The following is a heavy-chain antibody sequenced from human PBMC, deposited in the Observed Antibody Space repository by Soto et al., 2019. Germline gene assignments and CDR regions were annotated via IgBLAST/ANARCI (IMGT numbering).Heavy chain of an antibody. D-gene: IGHD4-17*01. Sequence: QVQLVQSGAEVKKPGASVKVSCKASGYIFTNYAINWVRQATGQGLEYLGWINPNSGNTGYVQKFQGRVTMTSNTSINPANMELYSMRSEDTAVYYCERGIKDGDYTWWFDPWGQGTLVTVSS. V-gene: IGHV1-8*01. CDR1: GYIFTNYA. J-gene: IGHJ5*02. CDR2: INPNSGNT. CDR3: ERGIKDGDYTWWFDP.